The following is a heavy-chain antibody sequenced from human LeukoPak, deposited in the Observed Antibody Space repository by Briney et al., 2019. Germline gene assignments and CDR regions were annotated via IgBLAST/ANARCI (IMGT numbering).Heavy chain of an antibody. CDR2: ISYDGSQE. CDR3: AREQWLVREIDY. D-gene: IGHD6-19*01. J-gene: IGHJ4*02. V-gene: IGHV3-30-3*01. CDR1: GFTFSRYA. Sequence: GGSLRLSCAASGFTFSRYAMHWVRQAPGKGLEWVAVISYDGSQEYYADSVKGRFTISRDNSKNTLYLQMNSLRAEDTAVYYCAREQWLVREIDYWGQGTLVTVSS.